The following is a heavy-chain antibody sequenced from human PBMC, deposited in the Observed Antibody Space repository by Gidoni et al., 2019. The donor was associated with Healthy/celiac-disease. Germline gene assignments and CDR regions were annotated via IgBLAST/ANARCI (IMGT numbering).Heavy chain of an antibody. J-gene: IGHJ4*02. D-gene: IGHD4-17*01. Sequence: QVQLQESGPGLVKPSETLSLTCTVSGGSVSSGSYYWSWIRQPPGKGLEWIGYIYYSGSTNYNPSLKSRVTISVDTSKNQFSLKLSSVTAADTAVYYCARQAGNYGDFSFDYWGQGTLVTVSS. CDR2: IYYSGST. V-gene: IGHV4-61*01. CDR3: ARQAGNYGDFSFDY. CDR1: GGSVSSGSYY.